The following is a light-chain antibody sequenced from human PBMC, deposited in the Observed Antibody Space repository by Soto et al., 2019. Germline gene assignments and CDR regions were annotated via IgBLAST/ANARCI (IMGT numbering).Light chain of an antibody. J-gene: IGKJ4*01. Sequence: EVVMTQSPATLSVSPGERATLSCRASQSVRSHLAWYQQKPGQAPSLLIFGASTRATGVPARFSGSESGTEFTLTISSLQSEDVAVYLCQQYNDWPRTFGGGTQVEIK. CDR3: QQYNDWPRT. V-gene: IGKV3-15*01. CDR2: GAS. CDR1: QSVRSH.